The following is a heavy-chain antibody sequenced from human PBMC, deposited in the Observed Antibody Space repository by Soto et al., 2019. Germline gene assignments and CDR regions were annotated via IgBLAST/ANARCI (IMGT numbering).Heavy chain of an antibody. Sequence: GGSLRLSCSASGFTFSSYAMHWVRQAPGKGLEYVSAISSNGGSTYYADSVKGRFTISRDNSKNTLYLQMSSLRAEDTAVYYCVKGLVLPRSPGAFDIWGQGTMVTVSS. J-gene: IGHJ3*02. CDR1: GFTFSSYA. CDR2: ISSNGGST. V-gene: IGHV3-64D*08. CDR3: VKGLVLPRSPGAFDI. D-gene: IGHD2-2*01.